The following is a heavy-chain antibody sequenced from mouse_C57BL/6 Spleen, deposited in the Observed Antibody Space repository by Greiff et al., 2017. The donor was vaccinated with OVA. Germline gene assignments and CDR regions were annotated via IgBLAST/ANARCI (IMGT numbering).Heavy chain of an antibody. Sequence: VQVVASGPGLVAPSQSLSITCTVSGFSLTSYGVHWVRQPPGKGLEWLVVIWSDGSTTYNSALKSRLSISKDNSKSQVFLKMNSLQTDDTAMYYGARHEDYDSAWFAYWGQGTLVTVSA. V-gene: IGHV2-6-1*01. D-gene: IGHD2-4*01. CDR1: GFSLTSYG. J-gene: IGHJ3*01. CDR3: ARHEDYDSAWFAY. CDR2: IWSDGST.